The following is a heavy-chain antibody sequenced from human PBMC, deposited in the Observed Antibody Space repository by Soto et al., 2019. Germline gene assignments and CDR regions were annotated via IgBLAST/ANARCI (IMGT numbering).Heavy chain of an antibody. CDR1: GFTFTSSA. Sequence: RASVKVSCKASGFTFTSSAVQWVRQARGQRLEWIGWIVVGSGNTNYAQKFQERVTITRDMSTSTAYMELSSLRSEDTAVYYCAAGIPHTYYDFWSGPHGYYGMDVWGQGTTVTVSS. CDR3: AAGIPHTYYDFWSGPHGYYGMDV. J-gene: IGHJ6*02. D-gene: IGHD3-3*01. V-gene: IGHV1-58*01. CDR2: IVVGSGNT.